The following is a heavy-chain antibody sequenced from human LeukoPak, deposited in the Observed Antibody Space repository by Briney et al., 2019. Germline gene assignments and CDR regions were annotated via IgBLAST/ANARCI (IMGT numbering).Heavy chain of an antibody. V-gene: IGHV3-20*04. Sequence: GGSLRLSCAASGFTFEDHGMSWVRQVPGKGPEWLCGINWSGGSTGYADSVKGRLTISRDNAKNFLLLQMNSLRVEETALYYCATGFKGLGIPVVVATPLDRGGGESLVTVSS. J-gene: IGHJ4*02. CDR1: GFTFEDHG. CDR2: INWSGGST. CDR3: ATGFKGLGIPVVVATPLDR. D-gene: IGHD2-21*01.